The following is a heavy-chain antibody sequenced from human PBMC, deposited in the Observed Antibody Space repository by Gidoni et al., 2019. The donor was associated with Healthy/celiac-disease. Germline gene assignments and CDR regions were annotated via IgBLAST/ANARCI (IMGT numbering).Heavy chain of an antibody. V-gene: IGHV3-23*01. CDR1: GFSFSSYV. CDR2: ISGSGGST. J-gene: IGHJ6*02. CDR3: AKGRSNGLFNDILADNYYGMDV. D-gene: IGHD3-9*01. Sequence: EVQLFVSGGGLVQLGWFLRLSCVASGFSFSSYVMSWVRQAPGKGLEGVSAISGSGGSTYYADSVKGRFTISRDNSKNTLYLQMNSLRAEDTAVYYCAKGRSNGLFNDILADNYYGMDVWGQGTTVTVSS.